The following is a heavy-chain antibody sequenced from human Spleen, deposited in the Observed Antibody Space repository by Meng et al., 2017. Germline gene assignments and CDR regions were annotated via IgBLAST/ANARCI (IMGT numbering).Heavy chain of an antibody. CDR2: INHSGST. J-gene: IGHJ4*02. D-gene: IGHD4-11*01. CDR3: ARGPTTMAHDFDY. Sequence: QGQLPHWGQGLFNPSGPRSLPCVGPCGSFSDYYWSWIRQPPGKGLEWIGEINHSGSTNYNPSLESRATISVDTSQNNLSLKLGSVTAADSAVYYCARGPTTMAHDFDYWGQGTLVTVSS. CDR1: CGSFSDYY. V-gene: IGHV4-34*01.